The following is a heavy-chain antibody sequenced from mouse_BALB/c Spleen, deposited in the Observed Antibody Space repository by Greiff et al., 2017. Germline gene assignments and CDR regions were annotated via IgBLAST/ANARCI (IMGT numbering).Heavy chain of an antibody. Sequence: EVQRVESGGGLVQPGGSRKLSCAASGFTFSSFGMHWVRQAPEKGLEWVAYISSGSSTIYYADTVKGRFTISRDNPKNTLFLQMTSLRSEDTAMYYCARSPTVNYYAMDYWGQGTSVTVSS. D-gene: IGHD1-1*01. CDR1: GFTFSSFG. V-gene: IGHV5-17*02. CDR3: ARSPTVNYYAMDY. J-gene: IGHJ4*01. CDR2: ISSGSSTI.